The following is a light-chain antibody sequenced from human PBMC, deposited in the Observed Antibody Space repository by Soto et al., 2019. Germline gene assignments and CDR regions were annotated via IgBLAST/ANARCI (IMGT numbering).Light chain of an antibody. CDR3: QSYDSSLSGWV. CDR1: SSNIGAGYD. CDR2: GNS. Sequence: QSVLTQPPSVSGAPGQRVTISCTGSSSNIGAGYDVHWYPQLPGTAPKLLISGNSNRPSGVPDRFPGSKSGTSASLAITGLQAEDEADYYRQSYDSSLSGWVFGGGTKLTVL. V-gene: IGLV1-40*01. J-gene: IGLJ3*02.